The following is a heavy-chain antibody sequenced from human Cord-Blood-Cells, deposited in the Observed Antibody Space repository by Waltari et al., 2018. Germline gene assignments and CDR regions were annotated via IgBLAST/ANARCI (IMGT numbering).Heavy chain of an antibody. Sequence: QVQLQESGPGLVKPSETLSLTCTVSGGSISSYYWSWIRQPPGKGLEWIGYIYYGGSTNYSPSLRSRVTIAVDTSKNQFSLKLSAVTAADTAVYYCASVTYYDILTGYYYFDYWGQGTLVTVSS. CDR1: GGSISSYY. CDR2: IYYGGST. V-gene: IGHV4-59*01. D-gene: IGHD3-9*01. CDR3: ASVTYYDILTGYYYFDY. J-gene: IGHJ4*02.